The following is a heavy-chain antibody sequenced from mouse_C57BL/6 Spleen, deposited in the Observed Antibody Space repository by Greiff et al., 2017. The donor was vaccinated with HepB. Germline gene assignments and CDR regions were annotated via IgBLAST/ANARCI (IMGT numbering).Heavy chain of an antibody. CDR3: AREGVSSIYYFDY. CDR1: GYTFTSYW. D-gene: IGHD1-1*01. Sequence: QVQLQQPGAELVKPGASVKLSCKASGYTFTSYWMHWVKQRPGQGLEWIGMIHPNSGSTNYNEKFKSKATLTVDKSSSTAYMQLSSLTSEDSAVYYWAREGVSSIYYFDYWGQGTTLTVSS. CDR2: IHPNSGST. J-gene: IGHJ2*01. V-gene: IGHV1-64*01.